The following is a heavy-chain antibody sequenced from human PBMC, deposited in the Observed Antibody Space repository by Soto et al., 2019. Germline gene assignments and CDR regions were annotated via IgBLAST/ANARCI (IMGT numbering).Heavy chain of an antibody. CDR3: ARGGKWFGELLYDY. CDR1: GFTFSSYS. J-gene: IGHJ4*02. D-gene: IGHD3-10*01. CDR2: ISSSSSTI. V-gene: IGHV3-48*02. Sequence: GGSLRLSCAASGFTFSSYSMNWVRQAPGKGLEWVSYISSSSSTIYYADSVKGRFTISRDNAKNSLYLQMNSLRDEDTAVYYCARGGKWFGELLYDYWGQGTLVTVSS.